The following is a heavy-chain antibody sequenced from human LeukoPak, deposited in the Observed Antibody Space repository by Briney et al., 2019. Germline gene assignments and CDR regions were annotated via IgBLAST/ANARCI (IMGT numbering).Heavy chain of an antibody. Sequence: TGGSLRLSCAASGFTFSNYAMSWVRQAPGKGLEWVSAISGSGGSTYYADSVKGRFTISRDNSKNTLYLQRNSLRAEDTAVYYCAKGTKDFWSGYYFDYWGPGTLVTVSS. V-gene: IGHV3-23*01. J-gene: IGHJ4*02. CDR1: GFTFSNYA. CDR3: AKGTKDFWSGYYFDY. CDR2: ISGSGGST. D-gene: IGHD3-3*01.